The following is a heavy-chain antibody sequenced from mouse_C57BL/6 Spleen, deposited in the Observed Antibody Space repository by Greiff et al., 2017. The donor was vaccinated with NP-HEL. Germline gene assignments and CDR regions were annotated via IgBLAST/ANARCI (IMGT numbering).Heavy chain of an antibody. D-gene: IGHD1-1*01. CDR2: IHPNSGST. J-gene: IGHJ2*01. CDR3: ARRAVVALDY. Sequence: QVQLQQPGAELVKPGASVKLSCKASGYTFTSYWMHWVKQRPGQGLEWIGMIHPNSGSTNYNEKFKSKATLTVDKSSSTAYMQLSSLTSEDAAVYYCARRAVVALDYWGQGTTLTVSS. CDR1: GYTFTSYW. V-gene: IGHV1-64*01.